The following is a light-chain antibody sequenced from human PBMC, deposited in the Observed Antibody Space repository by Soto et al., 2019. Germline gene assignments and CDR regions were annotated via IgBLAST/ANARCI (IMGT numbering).Light chain of an antibody. Sequence: QSALTQPRSVSGSPGQSVAISCTGTSSDVGGYNHVSWYQQHPGKAPKLMVYDVNKRASGVPDRFSGSKSGNKASLTISGLQAEDEDHYYSCSYAGGYTFEVFGTGTKVTVL. CDR3: CSYAGGYTFEV. V-gene: IGLV2-11*01. CDR2: DVN. J-gene: IGLJ1*01. CDR1: SSDVGGYNH.